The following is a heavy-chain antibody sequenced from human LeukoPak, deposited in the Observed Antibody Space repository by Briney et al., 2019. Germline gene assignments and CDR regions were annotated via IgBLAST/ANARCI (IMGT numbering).Heavy chain of an antibody. D-gene: IGHD2-2*01. Sequence: GRSLRLSCAASGFTFSSYATPWVRQAPGKGLEWVAVISYVGSNKYYADSVKGRFTISRDNSKNTLYLQMNSLRAEDTAVYYCAREDSTAPYYYYGMDVWGQGTTVTVSS. V-gene: IGHV3-30-3*01. CDR3: AREDSTAPYYYYGMDV. J-gene: IGHJ6*02. CDR1: GFTFSSYA. CDR2: ISYVGSNK.